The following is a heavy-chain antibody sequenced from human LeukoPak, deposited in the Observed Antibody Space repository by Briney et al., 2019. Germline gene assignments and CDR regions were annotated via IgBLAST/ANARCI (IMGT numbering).Heavy chain of an antibody. D-gene: IGHD5/OR15-5a*01. V-gene: IGHV1-2*02. J-gene: IGHJ4*02. CDR3: ARLVGLSTTASY. CDR2: INPTSGGT. CDR1: GYTFIGYY. Sequence: ASVKVSCKASGYTFIGYYLHWVRQAPGQGLEWMGWINPTSGGTNYAQKFQDRVTMSRDTSINTAYMELSRLTSDDTAVYYCARLVGLSTTASYWGQGTLVIVSS.